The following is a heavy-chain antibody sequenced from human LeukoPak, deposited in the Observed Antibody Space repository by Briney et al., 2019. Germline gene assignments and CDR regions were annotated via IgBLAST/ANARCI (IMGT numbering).Heavy chain of an antibody. J-gene: IGHJ3*02. D-gene: IGHD2-2*01. V-gene: IGHV3-30-3*01. CDR2: ISYDGTKK. Sequence: GGSLRLSCAASGFNFSSYATHWVRQAPGKGLEWVAVISYDGTKKYYVDSVKGRFTISRDNSKNTLYLQMNSLRTEDTAVYYCASGVVPVRGYAFDIWGQGTMVTVSS. CDR3: ASGVVPVRGYAFDI. CDR1: GFNFSSYA.